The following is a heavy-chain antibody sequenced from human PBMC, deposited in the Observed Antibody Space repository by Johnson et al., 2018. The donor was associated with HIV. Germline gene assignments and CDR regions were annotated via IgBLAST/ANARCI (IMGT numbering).Heavy chain of an antibody. CDR1: GFTFSSYA. J-gene: IGHJ3*02. CDR3: ARDNPYTTAMGMGGAFDI. D-gene: IGHD1-1*01. Sequence: QVQLVESGGGVVQPGRSLRLSCAASGFTFSSYAMHWVRQAPGKGLEWVAVISYDGSNKYYADSVKGRFTISRDNSKNTLYLQRNSLRAEDTAVYYCARDNPYTTAMGMGGAFDIWGQGTMLTVSS. CDR2: ISYDGSNK. V-gene: IGHV3-30-3*01.